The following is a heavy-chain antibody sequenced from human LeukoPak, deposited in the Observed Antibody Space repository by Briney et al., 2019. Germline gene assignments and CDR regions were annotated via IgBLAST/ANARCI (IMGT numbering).Heavy chain of an antibody. J-gene: IGHJ4*02. Sequence: GESLKISCKGSGYSFTNYWIGWVRQMPGKGLEWMGIIYSGDSDTRYSPSFQGQVTISADKSIATAYLQWSSLKASDTAMYYCARGNHCGSTSCALDYWGQGTLVTVSS. CDR2: IYSGDSDT. CDR1: GYSFTNYW. CDR3: ARGNHCGSTSCALDY. D-gene: IGHD2-2*01. V-gene: IGHV5-51*01.